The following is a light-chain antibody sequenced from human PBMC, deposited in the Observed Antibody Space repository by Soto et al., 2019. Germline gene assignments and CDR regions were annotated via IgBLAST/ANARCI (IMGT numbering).Light chain of an antibody. Sequence: DIQMTQSPSTLSASVGDRVTLTCRASESINSWLALYQQRPGKAPKLLIYAASSLESGVPSRFSGSGSGAEFTLTISSLQPDDFATYYCQQYNTYSRTFGQGTKVDIK. CDR1: ESINSW. CDR2: AAS. J-gene: IGKJ1*01. V-gene: IGKV1-5*03. CDR3: QQYNTYSRT.